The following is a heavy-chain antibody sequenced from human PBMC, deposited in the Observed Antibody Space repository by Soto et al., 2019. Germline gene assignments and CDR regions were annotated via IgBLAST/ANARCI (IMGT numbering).Heavy chain of an antibody. V-gene: IGHV1-46*01. CDR1: GYTFTSYY. Sequence: AFVKVSCKASGYTFTSYYMHWVRQAPGQGLEWMGIINPSGGSTSYAQKFQGRVTMTRDTSTSTVYMELSSLRSEDTAVYYCARDVFTLPNDYGGNNDDYWGQGTLVTVSS. CDR3: ARDVFTLPNDYGGNNDDY. D-gene: IGHD4-17*01. J-gene: IGHJ4*02. CDR2: INPSGGST.